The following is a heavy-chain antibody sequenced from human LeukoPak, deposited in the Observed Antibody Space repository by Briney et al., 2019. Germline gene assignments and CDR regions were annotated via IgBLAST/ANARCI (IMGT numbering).Heavy chain of an antibody. CDR2: INPSGGST. Sequence: ASVKASCKASGYTFTSYYMHWVRQAPGQGLEWMGIINPSGGSTSYAQKFQGRVTMTRDTSTSTVYMELSSLRSEDTAIYYCARGGDGVVAPAAVDYWGQGTLVTASS. V-gene: IGHV1-46*01. CDR1: GYTFTSYY. J-gene: IGHJ4*02. D-gene: IGHD2-2*01. CDR3: ARGGDGVVAPAAVDY.